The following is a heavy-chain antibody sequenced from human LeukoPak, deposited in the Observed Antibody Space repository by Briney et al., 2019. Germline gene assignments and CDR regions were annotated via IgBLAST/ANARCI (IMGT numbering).Heavy chain of an antibody. D-gene: IGHD7-27*01. Sequence: GGSLRLSCAASGFTFSDYWMSWVRQAPGKGLEWVANIKQDGSVKQYVDSVKGRFTISRDNAKNSVYLQMNSLRAEDTAIYYCSSGDEFDYWGQGTLVTVSS. CDR2: IKQDGSVK. J-gene: IGHJ4*02. CDR1: GFTFSDYW. CDR3: SSGDEFDY. V-gene: IGHV3-7*01.